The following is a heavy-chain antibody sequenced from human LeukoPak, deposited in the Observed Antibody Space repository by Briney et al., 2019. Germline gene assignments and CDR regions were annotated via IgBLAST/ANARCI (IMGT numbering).Heavy chain of an antibody. D-gene: IGHD2-2*01. J-gene: IGHJ1*01. CDR2: IYYSGSP. CDR3: ASRGGVVVPVPFQH. Sequence: SETLSLTCTVSGGSISSSSYYWGWIRQPPGKGLEWIGSIYYSGSPYSNPSLKSRFTISVDTSKNQFSLKLSSVTAADTAVYYCASRGGVVVPVPFQHWGQGTLVTVSS. V-gene: IGHV4-39*01. CDR1: GGSISSSSYY.